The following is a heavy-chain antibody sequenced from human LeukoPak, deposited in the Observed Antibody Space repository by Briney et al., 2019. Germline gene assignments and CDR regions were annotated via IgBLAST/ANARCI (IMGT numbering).Heavy chain of an antibody. Sequence: ASVKVSCKASAYTFTDYYIRWVRQAPGQGLEWMGWINPNSGGTNYAQRFQGRVTMTRDTSISTAYMDLSRLRSDDTAVYYCARLQYTSGSYYYYYGMDVWGQGTTVIVSS. J-gene: IGHJ6*02. CDR1: AYTFTDYY. CDR3: ARLQYTSGSYYYYYGMDV. CDR2: INPNSGGT. D-gene: IGHD3-22*01. V-gene: IGHV1-2*02.